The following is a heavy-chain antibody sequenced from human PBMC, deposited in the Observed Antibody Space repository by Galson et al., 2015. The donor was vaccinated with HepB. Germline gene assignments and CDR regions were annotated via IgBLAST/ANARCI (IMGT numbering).Heavy chain of an antibody. Sequence: SLRLSCAASGFTFDDYAMHWVRQAPGKGLEWVSLISWDGGSTYYADSVKGRFTISRDNSKNSLYLQMNSLRAEDTALCYCAAPAGGGIAAALDYWGQGTLVTVSS. J-gene: IGHJ4*02. CDR1: GFTFDDYA. D-gene: IGHD6-13*01. CDR3: AAPAGGGIAAALDY. V-gene: IGHV3-43D*03. CDR2: ISWDGGST.